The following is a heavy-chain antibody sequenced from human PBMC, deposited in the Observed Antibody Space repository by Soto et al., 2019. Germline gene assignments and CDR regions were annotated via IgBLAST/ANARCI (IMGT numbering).Heavy chain of an antibody. D-gene: IGHD3-22*01. Sequence: QVQLQESGPGLVKPSQTLSLTCTVSGGSMNSDSYYWSWVRQPPGKGLEGIGYIYYSGSTYYNPSLKSRVTISVDTSKNQFSLKLNSVTAADTAVYYCARMGRATYYYDSVGGWIDQWGQGSLVTVSS. CDR1: GGSMNSDSYY. V-gene: IGHV4-31*03. CDR2: IYYSGST. CDR3: ARMGRATYYYDSVGGWIDQ. J-gene: IGHJ4*02.